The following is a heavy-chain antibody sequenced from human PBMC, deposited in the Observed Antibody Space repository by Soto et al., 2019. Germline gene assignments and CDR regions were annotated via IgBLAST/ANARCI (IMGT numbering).Heavy chain of an antibody. CDR3: ARERLRQNWFDP. D-gene: IGHD4-17*01. J-gene: IGHJ5*02. V-gene: IGHV3-30-3*01. Sequence: QVQLVESGGGVVQPGRSLRLSCAASGFTFSSYAMHRVRQAPGKGLEWVAVISYDGSNKYYADSVKGRFTISRDNSKNTLYLQMNSQRAEDTAEYYCARERLRQNWFDPWGQGTLVTVSS. CDR2: ISYDGSNK. CDR1: GFTFSSYA.